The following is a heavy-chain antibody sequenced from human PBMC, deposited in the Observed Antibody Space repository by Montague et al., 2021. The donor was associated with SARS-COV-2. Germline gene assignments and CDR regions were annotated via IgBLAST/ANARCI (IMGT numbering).Heavy chain of an antibody. Sequence: SETLSLTCTVSGGSISSSSYYWGWIRQPPGKGLEWIGSIYYSGSTYYXPSLKSRVTISVDTSKNQFSLKLSSVTATDTAVYYCARDGRQQLVRLSGMDVWGQGSTVTVSS. CDR1: GGSISSSSYY. J-gene: IGHJ6*02. CDR2: IYYSGST. V-gene: IGHV4-39*07. D-gene: IGHD6-13*01. CDR3: ARDGRQQLVRLSGMDV.